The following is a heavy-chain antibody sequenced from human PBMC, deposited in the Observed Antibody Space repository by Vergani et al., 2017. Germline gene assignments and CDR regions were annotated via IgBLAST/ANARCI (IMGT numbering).Heavy chain of an antibody. CDR3: ARHSTVEWLVKLGWINP. J-gene: IGHJ5*02. CDR2: IYYSGST. V-gene: IGHV4-39*01. D-gene: IGHD6-19*01. CDR1: GASIRSSNYY. Sequence: QLQLQESGPGLVKPSATLSLTCSVSGASIRSSNYYWGWIRQPPGKGLGWIASIYYSGSTYYNPSLKSRVTISVDTSKNQFSQKLSSVTAADTAVYFCARHSTVEWLVKLGWINPWGQGILVTVSS.